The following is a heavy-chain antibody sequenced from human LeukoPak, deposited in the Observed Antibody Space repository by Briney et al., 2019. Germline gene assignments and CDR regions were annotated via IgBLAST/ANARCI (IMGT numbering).Heavy chain of an antibody. D-gene: IGHD3-22*01. CDR2: ISGSGGST. J-gene: IGHJ4*02. V-gene: IGHV3-23*01. CDR3: ASGTYYYNSSGYYGDY. CDR1: GFTFSSYA. Sequence: GGSLRLSCAASGFTFSSYAMSWVRQAPGKVLEWVSAISGSGGSTYYADSVKGRFTISRDNSKNALYLQMNSLRAEDTAVYYCASGTYYYNSSGYYGDYWGQGTLVTVSS.